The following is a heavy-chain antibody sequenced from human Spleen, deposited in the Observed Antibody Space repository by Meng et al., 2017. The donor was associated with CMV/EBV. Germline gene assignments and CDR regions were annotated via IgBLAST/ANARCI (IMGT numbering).Heavy chain of an antibody. D-gene: IGHD1-26*01. CDR3: ARESATAFDY. CDR2: IYYSGST. J-gene: IGHJ4*02. V-gene: IGHV4-39*07. Sequence: SETLSLTCTVSGGSISSSSYYWGWIRQPPGKGLEWIGSIYYSGSTYYNPSLKSRVTISVDTSKNQFSLQLKSVTPGDTAVYYCARESATAFDYWGQGTLVTVSS. CDR1: GGSISSSSYY.